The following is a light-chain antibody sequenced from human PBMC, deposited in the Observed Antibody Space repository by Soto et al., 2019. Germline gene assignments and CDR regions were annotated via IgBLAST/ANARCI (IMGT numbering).Light chain of an antibody. CDR2: DVT. CDR3: CSFAGNYVYV. Sequence: QSALTQPRSVSGSPGQSVTISCTGTNSDVGAYNYVSWYQQHPNKAPKLMIYDVTERPSGVPDRFSGSKSGNTASLTISGLQADDEADYYCCSFAGNYVYVFGTGTKLTVL. CDR1: NSDVGAYNY. J-gene: IGLJ1*01. V-gene: IGLV2-11*01.